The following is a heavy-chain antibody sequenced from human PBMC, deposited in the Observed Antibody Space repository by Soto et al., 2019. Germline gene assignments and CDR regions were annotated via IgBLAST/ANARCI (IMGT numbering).Heavy chain of an antibody. J-gene: IGHJ4*02. V-gene: IGHV1-69*13. CDR2: IIPIFGTA. D-gene: IGHD6-6*01. CDR1: GGTFSSYA. Sequence: SVKVSCKASGGTFSSYAISWVRQAPGQGLEWMGGIIPIFGTANYAQKFQGRVTITADESTSTAYMELSSLRSEDTAVYYCAREYSSSAGRDYWGQGTLVTVSS. CDR3: AREYSSSAGRDY.